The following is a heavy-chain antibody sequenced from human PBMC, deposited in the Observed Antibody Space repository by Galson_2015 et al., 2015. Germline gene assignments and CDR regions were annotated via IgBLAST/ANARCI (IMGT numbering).Heavy chain of an antibody. J-gene: IGHJ4*02. V-gene: IGHV3-15*01. CDR2: IKSKTDGGTT. CDR3: TYDNPYSSSSGSY. CDR1: GFTFSNAW. Sequence: SLRLSCAASGFTFSNAWMSWVRQAPGKGLEWVGRIKSKTDGGTTDYAAPVKGRFTISRDDSKNALYLQMNSLKTEDTAVYYCTYDNPYSSSSGSYWGQGTLVTVSS. D-gene: IGHD6-6*01.